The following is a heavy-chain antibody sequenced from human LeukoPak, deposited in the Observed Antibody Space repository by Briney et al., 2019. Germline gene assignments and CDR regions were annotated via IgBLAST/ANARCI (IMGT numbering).Heavy chain of an antibody. Sequence: PSETLSLTCTVSGYSISSSYYWSWIRQPPGKGLEWIGYIYYSGSTNYNPSLKSRVTISVDTSKNQFSLKLSPVTAADTAVYYCARKSYGSGSYGNWGQGTLVTVSS. V-gene: IGHV4-61*01. D-gene: IGHD3-10*01. CDR2: IYYSGST. J-gene: IGHJ4*02. CDR3: ARKSYGSGSYGN. CDR1: GYSISSSYY.